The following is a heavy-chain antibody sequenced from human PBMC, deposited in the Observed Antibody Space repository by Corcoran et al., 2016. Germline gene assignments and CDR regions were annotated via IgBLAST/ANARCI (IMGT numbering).Heavy chain of an antibody. Sequence: QVQLVQSGAEVKQPGASVKVSCKASGYTFTDFGISWVRQAPGQGLEWMGWISAYNGNANSAHKFQGRVTLTTDTSTSTAYMEVRSLRFDDTAVYYCARDLGAYDGSGYLTTFFDYWGQGTLVTVSA. J-gene: IGHJ4*02. CDR1: GYTFTDFG. CDR3: ARDLGAYDGSGYLTTFFDY. CDR2: ISAYNGNA. V-gene: IGHV1-18*01. D-gene: IGHD3-22*01.